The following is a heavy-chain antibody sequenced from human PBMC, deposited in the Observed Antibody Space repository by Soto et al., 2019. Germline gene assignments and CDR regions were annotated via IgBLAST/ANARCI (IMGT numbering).Heavy chain of an antibody. Sequence: QVQLQESGPGLVKPSQTLSLTCTVSGGSISSGGYYWGWIRQHPGKGLEWIGYIYYSGSTYYNPSLKSRDTISVDTSKNQFSLKLSSVTAADTAVYYCARAAHYSSPFRWFDPWGQGTLVTVSS. CDR3: ARAAHYSSPFRWFDP. J-gene: IGHJ5*02. CDR1: GGSISSGGYY. CDR2: IYYSGST. D-gene: IGHD6-13*01. V-gene: IGHV4-31*03.